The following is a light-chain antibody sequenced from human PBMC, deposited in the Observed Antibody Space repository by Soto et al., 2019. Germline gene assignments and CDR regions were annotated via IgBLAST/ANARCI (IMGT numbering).Light chain of an antibody. J-gene: IGKJ2*01. Sequence: DIVMTQSPLSLAVTPGEPASISCRSSQSVLHTSGSHFVDWYLLKTGQSPQLLIYLGSNRAAGVPDKFIGSGSGIDVTLEISRVEAEDVGIYYCMQALQIPSTFGQGTRLEIK. CDR1: QSVLHTSGSHF. CDR2: LGS. CDR3: MQALQIPST. V-gene: IGKV2-28*01.